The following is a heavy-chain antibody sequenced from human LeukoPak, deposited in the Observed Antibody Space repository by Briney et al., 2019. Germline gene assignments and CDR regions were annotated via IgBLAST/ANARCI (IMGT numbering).Heavy chain of an antibody. Sequence: PGGSLRLSCAASGFTFSSYSMSWVRQAPGKGLEWVSSISSSSSYIYYADSVKGRFTISRDNAKNSLYLQMNSLRAEDTAVYYCARDRAYPPAAIGPPDWFDPWGQGTLVTVSS. CDR2: ISSSSSYI. J-gene: IGHJ5*02. CDR3: ARDRAYPPAAIGPPDWFDP. V-gene: IGHV3-21*01. CDR1: GFTFSSYS. D-gene: IGHD2-2*02.